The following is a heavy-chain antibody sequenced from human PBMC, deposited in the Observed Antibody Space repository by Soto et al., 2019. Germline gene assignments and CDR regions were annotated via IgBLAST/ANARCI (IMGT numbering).Heavy chain of an antibody. D-gene: IGHD6-13*01. CDR1: GFTLNNYW. V-gene: IGHV3-74*01. CDR3: ARGDIAAETFFYYYGMDL. J-gene: IGHJ6*02. Sequence: QLVESGGGLVQPGGSLRLSCAVSGFTLNNYWMHWVRQAPGMGLVWVSRINGDATSTSYADSVKGRFTISRDNARNTLYLQMNSLRAEDTALYYCARGDIAAETFFYYYGMDLWGQGTTVTVS. CDR2: INGDATST.